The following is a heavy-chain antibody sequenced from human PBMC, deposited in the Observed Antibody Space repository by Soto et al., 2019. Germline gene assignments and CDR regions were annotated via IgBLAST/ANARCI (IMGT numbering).Heavy chain of an antibody. CDR3: AREGLYGDYEVGLDY. J-gene: IGHJ4*02. D-gene: IGHD4-17*01. Sequence: SETLSLTCTVSGASISSGGYYWSWIRQHPGKGLEWIGYIYYSGSTYYNPSLKSRVTISVDTSKNQFSLKLSSVTAADTAVYYCAREGLYGDYEVGLDYWGQGTLVTVSS. V-gene: IGHV4-31*03. CDR2: IYYSGST. CDR1: GASISSGGYY.